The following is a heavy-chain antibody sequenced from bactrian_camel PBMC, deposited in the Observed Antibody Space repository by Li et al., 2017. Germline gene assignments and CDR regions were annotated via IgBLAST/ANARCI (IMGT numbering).Heavy chain of an antibody. CDR2: IYTGSGNT. Sequence: DVQLVESGGGSVQAGGSLRLPCAASGYTYNRNCMAWFRQAPGKEREGVARIYTGSGNTYYADSVKGRFTISPGNATNTVSLQMNSLKPEDTAMYYCAADRMACLRPSVQVAAYNYWGQGTQVTVS. V-gene: IGHV3S40*01. J-gene: IGHJ4*01. CDR3: AADRMACLRPSVQVAAYNY. CDR1: GYTYNRNC.